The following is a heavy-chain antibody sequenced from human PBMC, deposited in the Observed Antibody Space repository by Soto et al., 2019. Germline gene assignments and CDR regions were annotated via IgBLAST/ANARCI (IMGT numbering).Heavy chain of an antibody. D-gene: IGHD4-17*01. V-gene: IGHV4-34*01. Sequence: QVQLQQWGAGLLKPSETLSLTCAVYGGSFSGYYWSWIRQPPGKGLEWIGEINHSGSTNYNPSLKSRVTISVDTSKNQFSLKLSSVTAADTDVYYCARTHDYGGNPRKFPFDIWGQGTMVTVSS. CDR3: ARTHDYGGNPRKFPFDI. CDR2: INHSGST. CDR1: GGSFSGYY. J-gene: IGHJ3*02.